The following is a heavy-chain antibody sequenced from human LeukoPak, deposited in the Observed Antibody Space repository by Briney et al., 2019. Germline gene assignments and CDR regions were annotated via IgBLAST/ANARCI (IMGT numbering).Heavy chain of an antibody. CDR3: AYCTNGVCYRGGVYGMDV. CDR2: IIPILGVA. CDR1: GGTFGSYT. V-gene: IGHV1-69*02. J-gene: IGHJ6*02. Sequence: ASVKVSCKASGGTFGSYTISWVRQAPGQGLEWMGRIIPILGVANYAQKFQGRVTITADKSTSTAYMELSSLRSEDTAVYYCAYCTNGVCYRGGVYGMDVWGQGTTVTVSS. D-gene: IGHD2-8*01.